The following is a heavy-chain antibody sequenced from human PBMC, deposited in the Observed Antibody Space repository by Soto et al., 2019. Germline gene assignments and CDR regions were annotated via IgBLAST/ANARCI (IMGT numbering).Heavy chain of an antibody. J-gene: IGHJ3*02. CDR2: INWNGGST. D-gene: IGHD4-17*01. Sequence: GGSLRLSCAASGFTFDDYGMSWVRQAPGKGLEWVSGINWNGGSTGYADSVKGRFTISSDNAKNSLYLQMNSLRAEDTALYHCARQYGDYGAWNAFDIWGQGTMVTVSS. CDR1: GFTFDDYG. V-gene: IGHV3-20*01. CDR3: ARQYGDYGAWNAFDI.